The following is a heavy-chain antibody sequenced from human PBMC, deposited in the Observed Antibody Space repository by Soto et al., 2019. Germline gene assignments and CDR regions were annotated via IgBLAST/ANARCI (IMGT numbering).Heavy chain of an antibody. D-gene: IGHD6-19*01. V-gene: IGHV4-59*01. CDR3: ARVSGGWYELDY. Sequence: SETLCLTCTVSGGSISSYYLSWIRQPPGKGLEWIGYIYYSGSTNYNPSLKSRVTISVDTSKNQFSLKLSSVTAADTAVYYCARVSGGWYELDYWGQGTLVTVSS. CDR1: GGSISSYY. J-gene: IGHJ4*02. CDR2: IYYSGST.